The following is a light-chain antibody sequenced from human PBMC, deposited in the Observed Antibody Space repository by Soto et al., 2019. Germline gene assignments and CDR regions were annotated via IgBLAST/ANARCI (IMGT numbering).Light chain of an antibody. CDR1: QSINNW. CDR2: KAS. Sequence: DIQMTQSPSTLSASVGDRVTITCRASQSINNWLAWYQQKPGKSPKLFIFKASTLESGVTSRFSGSGSGTALTLSISSLQPDDFATYFCQQYERFPRTFGQGTKVEIK. CDR3: QQYERFPRT. V-gene: IGKV1-5*03. J-gene: IGKJ1*01.